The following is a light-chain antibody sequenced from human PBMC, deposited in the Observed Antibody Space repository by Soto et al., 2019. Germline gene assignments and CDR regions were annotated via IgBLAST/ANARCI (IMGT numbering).Light chain of an antibody. CDR1: QRISSN. J-gene: IGKJ1*01. CDR3: QHYNNWPPWT. V-gene: IGKV3-15*01. CDR2: GAS. Sequence: EVVMTQSPATLSVSPGERATLSCRASQRISSNLAWYQQRRGQAPRLLISGASTRAPGIPARFSGSGSETEFTLTISSLQSEDFAVYYCQHYNNWPPWTFGQGTKVEIK.